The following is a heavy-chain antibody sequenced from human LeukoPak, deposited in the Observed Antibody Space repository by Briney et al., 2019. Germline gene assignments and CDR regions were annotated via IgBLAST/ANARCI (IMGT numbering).Heavy chain of an antibody. D-gene: IGHD3-3*01. V-gene: IGHV1-69*05. CDR2: IIPIFGTA. J-gene: IGHJ4*02. CDR3: ARGTIRFLEWLPKYFDY. CDR1: GGTFSSYA. Sequence: ASVTVSCKASGGTFSSYAISWVRQAPGQGLEWMGGIIPIFGTANYAQKFQGRVTITTDESTSTAYMELSSLRSEDTAVCYCARGTIRFLEWLPKYFDYWGQGTLVTVSS.